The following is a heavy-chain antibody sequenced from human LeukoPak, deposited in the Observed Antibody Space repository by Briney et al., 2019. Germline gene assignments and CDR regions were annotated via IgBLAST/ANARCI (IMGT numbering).Heavy chain of an antibody. CDR1: GFTFTSYA. J-gene: IGHJ4*02. D-gene: IGHD2-15*01. V-gene: IGHV3-23*01. CDR3: AKDREGRRYCSGGSCYSDY. Sequence: GGSLRLSCAASGFTFTSYAMSWVRQAPGKGLEWVSVISDSGGSTYYADSVKGRFTISRDNSKNTVYLQMNSLRAEDTAVYYYAKDREGRRYCSGGSCYSDYWGQGTLVTVSS. CDR2: ISDSGGST.